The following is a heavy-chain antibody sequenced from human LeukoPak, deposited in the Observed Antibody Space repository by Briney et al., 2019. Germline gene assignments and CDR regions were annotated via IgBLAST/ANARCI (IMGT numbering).Heavy chain of an antibody. V-gene: IGHV3-48*04. J-gene: IGHJ4*02. CDR1: GFTFSSYS. CDR3: AREGLIVGATKGLDY. Sequence: GGSLRLSCAASGFTFSSYSMNWVRQAPGKGLEWVSYISSSSSTIYYADSVKGRFTISRDNAKNTLYLQMNSLRAEDTAVYYCAREGLIVGATKGLDYWGQGTLVTVSS. CDR2: ISSSSSTI. D-gene: IGHD1-26*01.